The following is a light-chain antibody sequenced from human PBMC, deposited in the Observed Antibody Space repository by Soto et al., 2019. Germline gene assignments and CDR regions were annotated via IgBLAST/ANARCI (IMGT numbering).Light chain of an antibody. J-gene: IGKJ1*01. CDR3: QQYNSYSET. V-gene: IGKV1-5*03. CDR2: KAS. CDR1: QSISSW. Sequence: DIQMTQSPSTLSASVGDRVTITCRASQSISSWLAWYQQKPGKAPKLLIYKASSLESGVPSRFSGRGSGTEFTLTISSLQPDDFPTYYCQQYNSYSETCGQGTKVDIK.